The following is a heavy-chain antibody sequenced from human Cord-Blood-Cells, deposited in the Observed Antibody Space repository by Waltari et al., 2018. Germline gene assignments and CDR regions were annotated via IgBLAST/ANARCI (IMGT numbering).Heavy chain of an antibody. CDR2: INPSGGST. CDR3: ARGYDFWSGYYY. CDR1: GHIFTTYY. D-gene: IGHD3-3*01. V-gene: IGHV1-46*01. Sequence: QVQLVKSGAEVKKPGASVKVFCKEAGHIFTTYYMQWVRHAPGQGLEWMGIINPSGGSTSYAQKFQGRVTMTRDTSTSTVYMELSSLRSEDTAVYYCARGYDFWSGYYYWGQGTLVTVSS. J-gene: IGHJ4*02.